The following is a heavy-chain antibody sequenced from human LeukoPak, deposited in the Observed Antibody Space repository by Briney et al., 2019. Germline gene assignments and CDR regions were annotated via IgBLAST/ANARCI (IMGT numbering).Heavy chain of an antibody. Sequence: GGSLRLSCAASGFTFSNYWLHWVRQAPGKGLMWVSRIDANAKTTSYADSVKGRFTISTDNAKKTLYLQMNSLRVEDTAVYYFLTVVETTIAAFDIWGQGTMVTVSS. CDR2: IDANAKTT. J-gene: IGHJ3*02. CDR1: GFTFSNYW. D-gene: IGHD1-26*01. V-gene: IGHV3-74*01. CDR3: LTVVETTIAAFDI.